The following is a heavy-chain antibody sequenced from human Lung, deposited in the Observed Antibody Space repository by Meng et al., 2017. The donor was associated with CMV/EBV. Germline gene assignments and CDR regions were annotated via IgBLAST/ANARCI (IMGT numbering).Heavy chain of an antibody. Sequence: SXTLSLXCTVSGGSISSYDWSWIRQPPGKGLEWIGYIYYSGCTNYNPSLKSRVTISVDTSKNQFTLKLSSVTAADTAVYYGARFTIFGVVMDGMDVWGQGXTVTVSS. CDR2: IYYSGCT. CDR1: GGSISSYD. CDR3: ARFTIFGVVMDGMDV. D-gene: IGHD3-3*01. J-gene: IGHJ6*02. V-gene: IGHV4-59*01.